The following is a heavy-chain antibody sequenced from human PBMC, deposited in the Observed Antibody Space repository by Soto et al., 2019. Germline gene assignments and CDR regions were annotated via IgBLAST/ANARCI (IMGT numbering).Heavy chain of an antibody. J-gene: IGHJ4*02. CDR1: GFTFNTYT. V-gene: IGHV3-48*02. D-gene: IGHD3-22*01. CDR2: IRSSSNTM. Sequence: PGGSLRLSCAASGFTFNTYTIHWVRQSPGKGLEWVASIRSSSNTMYYADSVKGRFTISSDNVKNSLYLQMSSLRDDDSAIYYCAREVYDTSGYFYYWGRGTRVTVYS. CDR3: AREVYDTSGYFYY.